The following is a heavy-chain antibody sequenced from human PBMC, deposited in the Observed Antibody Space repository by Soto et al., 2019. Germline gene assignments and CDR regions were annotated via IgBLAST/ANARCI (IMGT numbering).Heavy chain of an antibody. CDR3: ARGKGYFDWLSTVYYYYYGMDV. V-gene: IGHV4-34*01. Sequence: PSEALSLTCAVYGGSFCGYYWSWIRQPPGKGLEWIGEINHSGSTNYNPSLKSRVTISVDTSKNQFSLKLSSVTAADTAVYYCARGKGYFDWLSTVYYYYYGMDVWGQGTTVTVSS. J-gene: IGHJ6*02. CDR1: GGSFCGYY. CDR2: INHSGST. D-gene: IGHD3-9*01.